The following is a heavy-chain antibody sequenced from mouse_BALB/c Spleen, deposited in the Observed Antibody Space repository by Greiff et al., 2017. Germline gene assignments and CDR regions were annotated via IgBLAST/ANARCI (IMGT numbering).Heavy chain of an antibody. J-gene: IGHJ2*01. CDR1: GYTFTDYN. CDR3: ARLEYGNYGFDY. CDR2: INPNNGGT. Sequence: EVQLQQSGPELVKPGASVKIPCKASGYTFTDYNMDWVKQSHGKSLEWIGDINPNNGGTIYNQKFKGKATLTVDQSSSTAYMELRSLTSEDTAVYYCARLEYGNYGFDYWGQGTTLTVSS. V-gene: IGHV1-18*01. D-gene: IGHD2-10*02.